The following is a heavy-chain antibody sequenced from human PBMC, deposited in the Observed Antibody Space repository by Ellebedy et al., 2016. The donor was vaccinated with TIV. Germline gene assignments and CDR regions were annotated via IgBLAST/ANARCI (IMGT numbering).Heavy chain of an antibody. V-gene: IGHV4-38-2*02. D-gene: IGHD3-10*01. J-gene: IGHJ4*02. CDR3: ARGLFGEEIPDY. Sequence: SETLSLTXTVSGYSISSGYYWGWIRQPPGKGLEWIGSVYYSGSAFYNPSLKSRLTISVDTSKNQFSLKLTSVTAADTAVYYCARGLFGEEIPDYWGQGTLVTVSS. CDR1: GYSISSGYY. CDR2: VYYSGSA.